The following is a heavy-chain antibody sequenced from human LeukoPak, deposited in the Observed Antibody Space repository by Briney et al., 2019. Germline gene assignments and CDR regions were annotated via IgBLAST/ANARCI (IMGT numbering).Heavy chain of an antibody. CDR1: GGSISSYY. Sequence: SETLSLTCTVSGGSISSYYWSWIRQAPGKGLEWIGYSDYNRITKYNPSLTSRGTTSVDTSKNQFSLKLRSVTAADTAVYYWARDRTIAADGTVYFYGMHVWGQGTTVTVSS. CDR2: SDYNRIT. V-gene: IGHV4-59*12. CDR3: ARDRTIAADGTVYFYGMHV. J-gene: IGHJ6*02. D-gene: IGHD6-13*01.